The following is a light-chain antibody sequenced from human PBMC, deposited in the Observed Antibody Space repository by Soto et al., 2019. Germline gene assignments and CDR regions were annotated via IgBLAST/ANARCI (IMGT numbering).Light chain of an antibody. CDR2: KAS. Sequence: DIQMTQSPSNLSASVGDRVNITCRASQSISSWLAWYQQKPGKAPKPLIYKASSLESGVPSRFSGSGSGTEFTLTISSLQPDDFATYYCQQYNSYPLTFGGGTKVEIK. CDR3: QQYNSYPLT. J-gene: IGKJ4*01. CDR1: QSISSW. V-gene: IGKV1-5*03.